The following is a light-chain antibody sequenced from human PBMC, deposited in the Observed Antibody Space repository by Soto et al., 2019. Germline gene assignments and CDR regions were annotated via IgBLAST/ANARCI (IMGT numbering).Light chain of an antibody. CDR1: SSDVGTFNL. J-gene: IGLJ1*01. CDR3: CSYAGRSVYV. CDR2: EVI. V-gene: IGLV2-23*02. Sequence: QSVLTQVASVSGSPGQSITISCTGTSSDVGTFNLVSWYQQHPGKAPRLMNEVIKRPSGVSNRFSGSKSGNTASLTISGLQAEDEADYYCCSYAGRSVYVFGTGTKVTVL.